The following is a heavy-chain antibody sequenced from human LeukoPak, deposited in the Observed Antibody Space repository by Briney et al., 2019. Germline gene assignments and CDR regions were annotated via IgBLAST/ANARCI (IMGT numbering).Heavy chain of an antibody. Sequence: PGGSLRLSCAASGFTFSGSAMHWVRQASGKGLEWVGRIRSKANSYATAYAASVKGRFTISRDDSKNTAYLQMNSLKTEDTAVYYCTTIDDYSNTLGYWGQGTLVTVSS. CDR1: GFTFSGSA. J-gene: IGHJ4*02. CDR3: TTIDDYSNTLGY. D-gene: IGHD4-11*01. V-gene: IGHV3-73*01. CDR2: IRSKANSYAT.